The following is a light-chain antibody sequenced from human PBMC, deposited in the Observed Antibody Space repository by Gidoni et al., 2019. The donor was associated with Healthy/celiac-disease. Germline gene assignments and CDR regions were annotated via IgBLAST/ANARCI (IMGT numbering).Light chain of an antibody. J-gene: IGKJ2*04. CDR1: QSVLYSSNNKNY. V-gene: IGKV4-1*01. Sequence: DIVMTQSPDSLAVSLGERATINCKSSQSVLYSSNNKNYLAWYQQKPGQPPKLLISWASTRESGVPDRFSGSGSGTDFTLTISSLQAEDVAVYYCQQYYSTPGSFXQXTKLEIK. CDR2: WAS. CDR3: QQYYSTPGS.